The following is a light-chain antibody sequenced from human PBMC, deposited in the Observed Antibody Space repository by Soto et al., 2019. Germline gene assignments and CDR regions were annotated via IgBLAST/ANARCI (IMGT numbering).Light chain of an antibody. J-gene: IGLJ2*01. Sequence: QSALTQPASVSGSPGQSITISCTGTSSDVGDYNYVSWYQQYPGKAPKLMIYEVSNRPSGVSNRFSGSKSGNTASLTISGLQAEDEAHYYCSSYTSSNTPVIFGGGTKLTVL. V-gene: IGLV2-14*01. CDR1: SSDVGDYNY. CDR3: SSYTSSNTPVI. CDR2: EVS.